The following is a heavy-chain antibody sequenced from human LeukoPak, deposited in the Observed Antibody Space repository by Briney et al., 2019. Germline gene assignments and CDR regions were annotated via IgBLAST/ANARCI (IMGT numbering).Heavy chain of an antibody. V-gene: IGHV1-69*04. CDR3: ARETPVGRTAFDP. J-gene: IGHJ5*02. CDR2: IIPILGIA. Sequence: SVKVSCKASGGTFSSYAISWVRQAPGQGLEWMGRIIPILGIANYAQKFQGRVTITADKSTSTAYMELSSLRSEDTAVYYCARETPVGRTAFDPWGQGTLVTVSS. D-gene: IGHD1-26*01. CDR1: GGTFSSYA.